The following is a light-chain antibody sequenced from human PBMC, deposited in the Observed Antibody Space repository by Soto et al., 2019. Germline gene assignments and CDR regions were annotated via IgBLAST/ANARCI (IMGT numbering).Light chain of an antibody. J-gene: IGKJ1*01. CDR1: QDIRNY. CDR3: QKYDSAPQT. V-gene: IGKV1-27*01. CDR2: AAF. Sequence: DIQMTQSPSSLSASVGDRVTITCRESQDIRNYLAWYQQKPGKVPKLLIYAAFTLQSGVPSRFSGSGSGTDFTLSISSLQPEDVGTYYCQKYDSAPQTFGQGTKVDIK.